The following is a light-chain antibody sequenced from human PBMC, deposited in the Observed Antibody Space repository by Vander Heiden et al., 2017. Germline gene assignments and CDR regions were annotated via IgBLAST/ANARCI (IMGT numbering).Light chain of an antibody. CDR3: SSYAGSNKDV. CDR2: EVS. Sequence: QSGRTQPPSASGSPGQLVPIPGNGTCSDVGGYNYVSWYQQHPGKAPKLMIYEVSKRPSGVPDRFSGSKSGNTASLTVSGLQAEDEADYYCSSYAGSNKDVFGTGTKVTVL. V-gene: IGLV2-8*01. CDR1: CSDVGGYNY. J-gene: IGLJ1*01.